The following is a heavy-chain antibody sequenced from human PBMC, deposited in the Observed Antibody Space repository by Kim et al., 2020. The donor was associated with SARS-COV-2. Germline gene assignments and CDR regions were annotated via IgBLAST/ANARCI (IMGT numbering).Heavy chain of an antibody. J-gene: IGHJ3*02. CDR3: AGGFWSSWLDDAFDI. Sequence: SLKSRGTISVATSKNQFSLKLSSVTAADSAVYYCAGGFWSSWLDDAFDIWGQGTMVTVSS. D-gene: IGHD6-19*01. V-gene: IGHV4-59*09.